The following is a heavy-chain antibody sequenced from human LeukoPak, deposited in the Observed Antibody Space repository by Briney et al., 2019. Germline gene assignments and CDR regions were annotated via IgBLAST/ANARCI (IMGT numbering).Heavy chain of an antibody. CDR3: AKDLAITMVRGGNFDY. CDR1: GFTLSSFR. D-gene: IGHD3-10*01. J-gene: IGHJ4*02. Sequence: GGSLRLSCAASGFTLSSFRMSWVRQAPGKGLEWVSNIIDSGGTNYAASVKGRFTISRDNSKNTLYLQMNSLRAEDTAVYYCAKDLAITMVRGGNFDYWGQGTLVTVSS. CDR2: IIDSGGT. V-gene: IGHV3-23*01.